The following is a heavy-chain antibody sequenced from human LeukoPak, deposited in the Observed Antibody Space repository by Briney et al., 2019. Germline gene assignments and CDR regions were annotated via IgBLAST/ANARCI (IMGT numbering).Heavy chain of an antibody. J-gene: IGHJ5*02. D-gene: IGHD3-22*01. V-gene: IGHV4-61*01. Sequence: PSQTLSLTCTVSGGSVSSGSYYWSWIRQPPGKGLEWIGYIYYSGSTNYNPSLKSRVTISVDTSKNQFSLKLSSVTAADTAVYYCARGACYYDSSGFAHWFDPWGQGTLVTVSS. CDR3: ARGACYYDSSGFAHWFDP. CDR2: IYYSGST. CDR1: GGSVSSGSYY.